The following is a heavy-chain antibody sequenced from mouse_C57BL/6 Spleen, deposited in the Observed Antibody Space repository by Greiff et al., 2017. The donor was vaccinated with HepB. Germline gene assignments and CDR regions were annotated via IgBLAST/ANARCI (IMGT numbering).Heavy chain of an antibody. CDR2: IRSKSNNYAT. CDR3: VRGEKHARDY. V-gene: IGHV10-1*01. CDR1: GFSFNTYA. J-gene: IGHJ4*01. Sequence: EVQLQESGGGLVQPKGSLKLSCAASGFSFNTYAMNWVRQAPGKGLEWVARIRSKSNNYATYYADSVKDRFTISRDDSESMLYLQMNNLKTEDTAMYYCVRGEKHARDYWGQGTSVTVSS.